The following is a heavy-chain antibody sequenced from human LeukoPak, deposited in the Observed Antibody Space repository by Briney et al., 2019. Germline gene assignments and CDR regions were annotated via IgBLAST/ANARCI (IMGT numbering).Heavy chain of an antibody. CDR1: GFTFSTYS. J-gene: IGHJ5*02. D-gene: IGHD4-17*01. CDR2: IGGSSRSI. V-gene: IGHV3-21*01. Sequence: PGGSPRLSCAASGFTFSTYSMNWVRQAPGKGLEWVSSIGGSSRSIYYAASVKGRFTISRDNAKNSLYLQMNSLRAEDTAVYYCAREGNNDYVEAFDPWGQGTLVTVSS. CDR3: AREGNNDYVEAFDP.